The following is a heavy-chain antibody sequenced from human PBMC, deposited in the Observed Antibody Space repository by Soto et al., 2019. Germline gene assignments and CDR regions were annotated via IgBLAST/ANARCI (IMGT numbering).Heavy chain of an antibody. Sequence: GESLKISCKGSGYSFTSYWISWVRQMPGKGLEWMGRIDPSDSYTNYSPSFQGHVTISADKSISTAYLQWSSLKASDTAMYYCARTYSNYAEIDYWGQGTLVTVSS. V-gene: IGHV5-10-1*01. CDR3: ARTYSNYAEIDY. CDR1: GYSFTSYW. D-gene: IGHD4-4*01. J-gene: IGHJ4*02. CDR2: IDPSDSYT.